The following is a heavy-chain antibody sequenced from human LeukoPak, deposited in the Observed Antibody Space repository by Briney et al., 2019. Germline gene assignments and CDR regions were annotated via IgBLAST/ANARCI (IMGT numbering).Heavy chain of an antibody. CDR1: GFTFSSYG. CDR2: ISYDGSNK. J-gene: IGHJ4*02. V-gene: IGHV3-30*18. CDR3: AKDSDEVPAAIGY. D-gene: IGHD2-2*02. Sequence: PGGSLRLSCAASGFTFSSYGMHWVRQAPGKGLERVAVISYDGSNKYYADSVKGRFTISRDNSKNTLYLQMNSLRAEDTAVYYCAKDSDEVPAAIGYWGQGTLVTVSS.